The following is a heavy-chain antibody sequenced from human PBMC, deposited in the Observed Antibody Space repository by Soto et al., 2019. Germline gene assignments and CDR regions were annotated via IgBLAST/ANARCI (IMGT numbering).Heavy chain of an antibody. Sequence: RLSCAASGFTFSSYAMGWVRQGPGKGLEWVAVVSIGGSTHYADSVRGRFTISRDNSKNTLSLQMNSLTAEDTAVYFCAKRRGAGGNFDYWGQGDLVTVSS. CDR3: AKRRGAGGNFDY. CDR2: VSIGGST. V-gene: IGHV3-23*01. CDR1: GFTFSSYA. D-gene: IGHD1-26*01. J-gene: IGHJ4*02.